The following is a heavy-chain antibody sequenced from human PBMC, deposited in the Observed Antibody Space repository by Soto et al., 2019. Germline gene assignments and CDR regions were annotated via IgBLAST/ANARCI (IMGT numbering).Heavy chain of an antibody. CDR1: GGSISSSSYY. V-gene: IGHV4-39*01. J-gene: IGHJ5*02. CDR3: ARQSYGDYEVWFDP. Sequence: SETLSLTCTVSGGSISSSSYYWGWIRQPPGKGLEWIGSIYYSGSTYYNPSLKSRVTISVDTSKNQFSLKLSSVTAGDTAVYYCARQSYGDYEVWFDPWGQGTLVTVSS. CDR2: IYYSGST. D-gene: IGHD4-17*01.